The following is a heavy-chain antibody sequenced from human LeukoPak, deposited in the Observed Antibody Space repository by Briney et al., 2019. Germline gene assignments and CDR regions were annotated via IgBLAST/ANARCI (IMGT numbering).Heavy chain of an antibody. D-gene: IGHD1-1*01. J-gene: IGHJ4*02. V-gene: IGHV3-73*01. CDR1: GFTFSTYD. Sequence: GGSLRLSCVASGFTFSTYDMHWVRQASEKGLEWVGRIRSKANSYATAYAASVKGRFTISRDDSKNTAYLQMNSLKTEDTAVYYCIVPTQLDYWGQGTLVTVSS. CDR3: IVPTQLDY. CDR2: IRSKANSYAT.